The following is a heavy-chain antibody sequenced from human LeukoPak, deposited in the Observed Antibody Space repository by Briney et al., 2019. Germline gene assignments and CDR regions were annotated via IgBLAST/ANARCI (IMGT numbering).Heavy chain of an antibody. Sequence: KSSQTLSLTCTVSGGSISSGDYYWSWIRQPPGKGLEWIGYIYYSGSTYYNPSLKSRVTISVDTSKNQFSLKLSSVTAADTAEYYCARDLGIAAAGTRWFDPWGQGTLVTVSS. V-gene: IGHV4-30-4*01. J-gene: IGHJ5*02. CDR3: ARDLGIAAAGTRWFDP. CDR1: GGSISSGDYY. D-gene: IGHD6-13*01. CDR2: IYYSGST.